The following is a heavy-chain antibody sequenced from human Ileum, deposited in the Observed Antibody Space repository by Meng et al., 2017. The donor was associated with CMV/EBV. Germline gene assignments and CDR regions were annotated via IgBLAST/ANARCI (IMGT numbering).Heavy chain of an antibody. Sequence: GGSLRLSCAASGFTFSGSAIHWVRQASGKGLEWVGRIRSKVNNYATAYAAAVKGRFTVSRDDSQNTAYLQMNSLKTEDTAVYYCTSIYDTSGYPYWGQGTLVTVSS. CDR2: IRSKVNNYAT. J-gene: IGHJ4*02. V-gene: IGHV3-73*01. D-gene: IGHD3-22*01. CDR3: TSIYDTSGYPY. CDR1: GFTFSGSA.